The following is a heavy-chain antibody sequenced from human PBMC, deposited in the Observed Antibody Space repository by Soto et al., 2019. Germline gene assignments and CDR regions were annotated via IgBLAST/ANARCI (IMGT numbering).Heavy chain of an antibody. CDR3: ARGPDPTDSDH. J-gene: IGHJ4*02. CDR1: GYTFTNYG. CDR2: INGYNGKT. V-gene: IGHV1-18*01. Sequence: QVQLVQSGAEVRKPGASVKVSCKTSGYTFTNYGITWVRQAPGQGLEWMGWINGYNGKTNYAQRVQGRVTLTTDTSTTTAYMELRSLRSDDTAIYYCARGPDPTDSDHWGQGTVVTVSS.